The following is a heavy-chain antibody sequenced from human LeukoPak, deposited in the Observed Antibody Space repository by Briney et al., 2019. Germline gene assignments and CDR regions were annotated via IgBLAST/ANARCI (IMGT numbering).Heavy chain of an antibody. CDR2: INHSGST. CDR3: ARRYGDYADLDY. D-gene: IGHD4-17*01. V-gene: IGHV4-34*01. CDR1: GGSFSGYY. Sequence: KPSETLSLTCAVYGGSFSGYYWSWIRQPPGKGLEWIGEINHSGSTNYNPSLKSRVTISVDTSKNQFSLKLSSVTAADTAVYYCARRYGDYADLDYWGQGTLVTVSS. J-gene: IGHJ4*02.